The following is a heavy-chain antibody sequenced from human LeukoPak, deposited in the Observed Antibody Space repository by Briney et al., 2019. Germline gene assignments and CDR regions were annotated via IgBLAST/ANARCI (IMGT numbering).Heavy chain of an antibody. D-gene: IGHD3-22*01. V-gene: IGHV3-48*03. CDR3: TTLGYHLDS. Sequence: PGGSLRLSQGLWLHLYQPWYKKCVPQAPGKGLEWVSYISGTDTTTYYADSAKGRFTIARDNARNSLYLQMNRMRAEDTTLYCCTTLGYHLDSWGQGTLVTVSS. CDR1: LHLYQPW. CDR2: ISGTDTTT. J-gene: IGHJ4*02.